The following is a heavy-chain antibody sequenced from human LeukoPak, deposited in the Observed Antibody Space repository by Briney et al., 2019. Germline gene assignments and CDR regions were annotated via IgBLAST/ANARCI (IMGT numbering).Heavy chain of an antibody. V-gene: IGHV5-51*01. CDR1: GYTFTTYW. J-gene: IGHJ5*02. CDR2: IYPGDSEI. D-gene: IGHD2-2*01. CDR3: ARQGGRYCGSSSCYLFGP. Sequence: GESLKISCQTSGYTFTTYWIGWVRQMPGKDLEWMGAIYPGDSEIRYSPSFQGQVTLAADKSTKAATRQWNSLKASDTAIYYCARQGGRYCGSSSCYLFGPWGQGTLVTVSS.